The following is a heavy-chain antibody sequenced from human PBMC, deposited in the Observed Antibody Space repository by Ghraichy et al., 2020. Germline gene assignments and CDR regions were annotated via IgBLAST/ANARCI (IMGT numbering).Heavy chain of an antibody. CDR2: INPSAGST. D-gene: IGHD2-8*01. V-gene: IGHV1-46*01. Sequence: AAVKVSCKASGYTFTTYYMHWVRQAPGQGLEWMGIINPSAGSTSYAQRFQGRITMTRDTSTSTVYMELSSLTSEDTAVYYCARGGVDYAILYWFDPWGQGTLVTVSS. CDR3: ARGGVDYAILYWFDP. CDR1: GYTFTTYY. J-gene: IGHJ5*02.